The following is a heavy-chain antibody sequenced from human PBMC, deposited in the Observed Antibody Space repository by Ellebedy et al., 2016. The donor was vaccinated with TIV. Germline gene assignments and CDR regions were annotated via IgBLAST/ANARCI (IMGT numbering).Heavy chain of an antibody. CDR2: ISSSGSTI. D-gene: IGHD5/OR15-5a*01. CDR1: GFTFSDYY. Sequence: GESLKISCAASGFTFSDYYMSWIRQAPGKGLEWVSYISSSGSTIYYADSVKGRCTISRDNAKNSLYLQMNSLRAEDTAVYYCAKDQTIVSTIVDYWGQGTLVTVSS. V-gene: IGHV3-11*01. CDR3: AKDQTIVSTIVDY. J-gene: IGHJ4*02.